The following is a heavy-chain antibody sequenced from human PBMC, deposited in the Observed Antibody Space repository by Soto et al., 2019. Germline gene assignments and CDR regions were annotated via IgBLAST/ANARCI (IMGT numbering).Heavy chain of an antibody. CDR1: GFTVSSNY. V-gene: IGHV3-66*01. CDR3: AGSPSGDDFWSGPLGWFDP. D-gene: IGHD3-3*01. CDR2: IYSGGST. J-gene: IGHJ5*02. Sequence: GGSLRLSCAASGFTVSSNYMSWVRQAPGKGLEWVSVIYSGGSTYYADSVKGRFTISRDNSKNTLYLQMNSRRAEDTAVYYCAGSPSGDDFWSGPLGWFDPWGQGTLVTVSS.